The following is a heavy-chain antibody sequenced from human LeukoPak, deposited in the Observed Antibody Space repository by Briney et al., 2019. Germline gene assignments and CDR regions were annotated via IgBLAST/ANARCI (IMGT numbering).Heavy chain of an antibody. V-gene: IGHV3-49*04. CDR1: GFTFGDYA. D-gene: IGHD2-2*01. CDR3: TRDTYCSSTSCSRYYYYYGMDV. CDR2: IRSKAYGGTT. Sequence: GGSLRLSCTASGFTFGDYAMSWVRQAPGKGLEWVGFIRSKAYGGTTEYAASVKGRFTISRDDSKSIAYLQMNSLKTEDTAVYYCTRDTYCSSTSCSRYYYYYGMDVWGQGTTVTVSS. J-gene: IGHJ6*02.